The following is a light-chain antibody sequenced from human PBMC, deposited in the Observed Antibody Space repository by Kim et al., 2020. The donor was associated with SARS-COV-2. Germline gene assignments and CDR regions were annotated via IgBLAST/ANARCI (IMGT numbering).Light chain of an antibody. CDR3: QQSYTTPYT. J-gene: IGKJ2*01. CDR2: ATS. Sequence: DIQMTQSPSSLSASVGDRVTITCRASQGITTYLNWYQHKPGKAPRLLIYATSTLQGGVPSRFSGSGSGTDFTLTISSLQPVEFATFYCQQSYTTPYTFGQGTKLEI. V-gene: IGKV1-39*01. CDR1: QGITTY.